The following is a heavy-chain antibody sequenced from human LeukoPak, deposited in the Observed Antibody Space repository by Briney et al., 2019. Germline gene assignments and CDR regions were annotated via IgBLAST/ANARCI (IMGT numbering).Heavy chain of an antibody. CDR1: GGSISSSSYY. Sequence: PSETLSLTCTVSGGSISSSSYYWGWIRQPPGKGLEWIGSIYYSGSTYYNPSLKSRVTISVDTSKNQFSLKLSSVTAADTAVYYCARDFTGLAMYYFDYWGQGTLVTVSS. V-gene: IGHV4-39*07. CDR2: IYYSGST. J-gene: IGHJ4*02. CDR3: ARDFTGLAMYYFDY. D-gene: IGHD3/OR15-3a*01.